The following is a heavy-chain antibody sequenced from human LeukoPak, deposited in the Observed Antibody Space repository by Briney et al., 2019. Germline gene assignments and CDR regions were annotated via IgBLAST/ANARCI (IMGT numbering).Heavy chain of an antibody. D-gene: IGHD2-15*01. CDR3: AHTSCSGGSCYPLGAFDI. V-gene: IGHV2-5*02. CDR2: IYWDDDK. Sequence: SGPTLVNPPQTLTLTCTFSGFSLSTSGVGVGWIRQPPGKALEWLALIYWDDDKRYSPSLKSRLTITKDTSKNQVVLTMTNMDPVDTATYYCAHTSCSGGSCYPLGAFDIWGQGTMVTVSS. CDR1: GFSLSTSGVG. J-gene: IGHJ3*02.